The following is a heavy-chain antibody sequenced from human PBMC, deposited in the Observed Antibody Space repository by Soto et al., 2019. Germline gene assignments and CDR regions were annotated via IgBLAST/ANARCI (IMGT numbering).Heavy chain of an antibody. Sequence: QLQLQESGPGLVKPSETLSLTCSVSDDSINSDKYYWGWIRQPPGKGLEWIGSIYYRGNAYYNPSRRTSVTISLDKSKSQFHLKLNSVTAADSAVYFCARLEGLATISYYFDFWGPGALVTVSS. CDR2: IYYRGNA. CDR1: DDSINSDKYY. V-gene: IGHV4-39*01. CDR3: ARLEGLATISYYFDF. J-gene: IGHJ4*02. D-gene: IGHD3-9*01.